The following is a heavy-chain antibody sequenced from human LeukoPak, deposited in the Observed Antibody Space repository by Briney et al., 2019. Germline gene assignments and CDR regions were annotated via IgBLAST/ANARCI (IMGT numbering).Heavy chain of an antibody. Sequence: GGSLRLSCAASGFTFSCSAMSWVRQAPGKGLEWVSAVRGSGGSTNYADSVKGRFTISRDNSKNTLYLQMNSLRAEDTAVYYCAKGDSSDWLASLDYWGQGTLVTVSS. CDR1: GFTFSCSA. V-gene: IGHV3-23*01. CDR3: AKGDSSDWLASLDY. J-gene: IGHJ4*02. CDR2: VRGSGGST. D-gene: IGHD6-19*01.